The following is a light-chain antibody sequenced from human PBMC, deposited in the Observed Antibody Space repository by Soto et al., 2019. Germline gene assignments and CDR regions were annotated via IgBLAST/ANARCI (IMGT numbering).Light chain of an antibody. V-gene: IGLV2-14*01. J-gene: IGLJ1*01. Sequence: SALTQPASVSGSPGQSITISCTGTSSDLAIYNYVSWYQQQPGKAPKLMIYQVTNRPSGVSNRFSGSRPGNTASLTISGLQAEDEADYYCSSYTDSSNYVFGTGTKVTVL. CDR3: SSYTDSSNYV. CDR1: SSDLAIYNY. CDR2: QVT.